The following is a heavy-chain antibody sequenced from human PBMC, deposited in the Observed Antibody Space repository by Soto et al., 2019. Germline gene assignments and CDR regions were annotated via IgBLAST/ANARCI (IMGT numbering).Heavy chain of an antibody. CDR2: ISWNSGTI. J-gene: IGHJ4*02. CDR1: GFNSGDYA. D-gene: IGHD3-22*01. CDR3: AKNRGAYYYDSGGYIDY. V-gene: IGHV3-9*02. Sequence: EVQLVESGGGLVQPGGSLRLSCAASGFNSGDYAMHWVRQAPGKGLEWVSSISWNSGTIAYADSVKGRFTISRDNAKNSLYLQMKILRPEDTAFYYCAKNRGAYYYDSGGYIDYWGQGTLVTVSS.